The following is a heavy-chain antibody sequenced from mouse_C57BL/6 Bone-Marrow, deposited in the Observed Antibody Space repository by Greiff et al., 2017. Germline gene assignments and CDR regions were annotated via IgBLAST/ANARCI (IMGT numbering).Heavy chain of an antibody. D-gene: IGHD4-1*01. J-gene: IGHJ4*01. Sequence: VQLVESGPELVKPGASVTLSCKASGYTFTSYDINWVKQRPGQGLEWIGWIYPRDGSTKYNEKFKGKATLTVDTSSSTAYMELHSLTSEDSAVYFCGRGLGPHSMDVWGQGTSVTVSA. CDR2: IYPRDGST. V-gene: IGHV1-85*01. CDR3: GRGLGPHSMDV. CDR1: GYTFTSYD.